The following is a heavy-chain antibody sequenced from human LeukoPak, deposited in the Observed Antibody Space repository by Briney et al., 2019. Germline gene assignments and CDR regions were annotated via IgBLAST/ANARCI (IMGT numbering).Heavy chain of an antibody. CDR2: IYSGGTT. J-gene: IGHJ4*02. Sequence: GGSLRLSCAASGFTVSNNYMNWVRQAPGKGLEWVSLIYSGGTTYYADSVKGRFTISRDNSKNTLYLQMNSLRAEDTAVYYCAKADFWSGPFDYWGQGTLVTVSS. CDR3: AKADFWSGPFDY. V-gene: IGHV3-53*01. CDR1: GFTVSNNY. D-gene: IGHD3-3*01.